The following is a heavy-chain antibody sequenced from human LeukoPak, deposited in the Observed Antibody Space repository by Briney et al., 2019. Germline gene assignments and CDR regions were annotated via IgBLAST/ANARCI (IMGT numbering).Heavy chain of an antibody. D-gene: IGHD2-2*01. V-gene: IGHV4-61*01. CDR2: IYYSGST. CDR1: GGPVSSGTYY. J-gene: IGHJ6*04. CDR3: ARKYCSSTSCYFGYYYYGMDV. Sequence: PSETLSLTCTVSGGPVSSGTYYWSWIRQPPGKGLEWIGYIYYSGSTNYNPSLKSRVTISVDTSKNQFSLKVSSVTAADTAVYYCARKYCSSTSCYFGYYYYGMDVWGKGTTVTVSS.